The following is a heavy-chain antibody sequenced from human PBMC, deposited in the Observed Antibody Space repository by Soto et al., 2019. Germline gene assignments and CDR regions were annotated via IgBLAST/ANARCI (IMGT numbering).Heavy chain of an antibody. CDR1: GFTFSNYT. V-gene: IGHV3-30*04. CDR3: AGRSGSSDY. CDR2: ISYDEIDK. J-gene: IGHJ4*02. D-gene: IGHD3-10*01. Sequence: GGSLRLSCAASGFTFSNYTMHWVRQAPGKGLEWVALISYDEIDKYFADAVKGRFTISRDNSKNTSHLQMDSLRAEDTAVYYCAGRSGSSDYWGRGTLVTVSS.